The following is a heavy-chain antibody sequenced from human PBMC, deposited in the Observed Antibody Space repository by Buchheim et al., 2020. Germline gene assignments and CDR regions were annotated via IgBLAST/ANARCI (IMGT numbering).Heavy chain of an antibody. Sequence: QLQLQESGPRLVKPSGTLSLTCTVSGGPISGSTYYWGWIRQPPGKGLEWIGSIDYSGSTYYNPSLKSRVTISVDTSKNQVSLKMRSVTAADTAAYYCARDYSVAGHLFDCWGQGTL. V-gene: IGHV4-39*07. CDR2: IDYSGST. CDR1: GGPISGSTYY. J-gene: IGHJ4*02. D-gene: IGHD6-19*01. CDR3: ARDYSVAGHLFDC.